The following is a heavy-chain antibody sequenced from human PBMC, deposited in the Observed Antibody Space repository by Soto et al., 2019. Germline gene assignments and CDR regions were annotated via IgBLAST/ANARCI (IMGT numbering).Heavy chain of an antibody. CDR3: ARAVVIFGVAIKNFDS. V-gene: IGHV3-11*01. Sequence: QVQLVESGGGLVKPGGSLRLSCAASGFTFSNYYMSWIHQAPGKGLEWVSYISNSGSTIHYADSVKGRFTISRDNDKNSLYLQMNSLRAEDTAVYYCARAVVIFGVAIKNFDSWGQGTLVTVSS. D-gene: IGHD3-3*01. CDR2: ISNSGSTI. J-gene: IGHJ4*02. CDR1: GFTFSNYY.